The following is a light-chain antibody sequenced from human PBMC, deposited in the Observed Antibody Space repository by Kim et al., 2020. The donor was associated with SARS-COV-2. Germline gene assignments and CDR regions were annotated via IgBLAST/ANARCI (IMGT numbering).Light chain of an antibody. V-gene: IGKV1-5*03. CDR3: QQYYTHLLT. J-gene: IGKJ3*01. Sequence: DIQMTQSPSTLSASVGDRVTITCRASQTITTWLAWYQQKPGKVPKLLIYQASSLQSGVPSRFSGSGSGTEFTLTISSLQPDDFATYYCQQYYTHLLTFGPGTKVDIK. CDR2: QAS. CDR1: QTITTW.